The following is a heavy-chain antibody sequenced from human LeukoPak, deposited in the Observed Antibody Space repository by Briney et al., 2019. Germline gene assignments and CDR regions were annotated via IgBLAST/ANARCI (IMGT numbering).Heavy chain of an antibody. CDR3: AKTPGAINYYFDY. Sequence: GRSLRLSCAASGFTFSSYGMHWVRQAPGKGLEWVAVISYDGSNKYYADSVKGRFTISRDNSKNTLYLQMNSLRSEDTAVYYCAKTPGAINYYFDYWGQGTLVTVSS. CDR2: ISYDGSNK. D-gene: IGHD2-2*01. J-gene: IGHJ4*02. CDR1: GFTFSSYG. V-gene: IGHV3-30*18.